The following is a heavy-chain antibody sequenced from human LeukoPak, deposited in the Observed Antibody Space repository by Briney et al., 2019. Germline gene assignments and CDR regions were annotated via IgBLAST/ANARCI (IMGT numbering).Heavy chain of an antibody. D-gene: IGHD4-17*01. V-gene: IGHV4-59*01. J-gene: IGHJ2*01. CDR3: ARVHGDYWYFDL. Sequence: SETLSLTCTVSGGSISSYYRSWIRQPPGKGLEWIGYIYYSGSTNYNPSLKSRVTISVDTSKNQFSLKLSSVTAADTAVYYCARVHGDYWYFDLWGRGTLVTVSS. CDR2: IYYSGST. CDR1: GGSISSYY.